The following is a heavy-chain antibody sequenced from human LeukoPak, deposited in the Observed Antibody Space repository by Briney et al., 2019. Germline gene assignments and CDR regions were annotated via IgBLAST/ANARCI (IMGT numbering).Heavy chain of an antibody. D-gene: IGHD6-13*01. CDR2: IIPIFGTA. Sequence: ASVKVSCKASGGTFSSYAISWVRQAPGQGLGWMGGIIPIFGTANYAQKFQGRVTITADESTSTAYMELSSLRSEDTAVYYCARGAIVAAGYDYWGQGTLVTVSS. CDR1: GGTFSSYA. V-gene: IGHV1-69*13. CDR3: ARGAIVAAGYDY. J-gene: IGHJ4*02.